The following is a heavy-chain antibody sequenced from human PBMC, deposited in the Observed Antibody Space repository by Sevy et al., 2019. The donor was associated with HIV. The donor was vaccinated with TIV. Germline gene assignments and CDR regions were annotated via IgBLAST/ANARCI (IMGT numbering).Heavy chain of an antibody. J-gene: IGHJ4*02. CDR3: ARDDSRGYWFDY. V-gene: IGHV3-21*01. Sequence: GGSLRLSCAASGFTFSSYSMNWVRQAPGKGLEWVSSISSSSSYIYYADSVKGRFTISRDNAKNSLYLQMNSLRAEDTAVYYCARDDSRGYWFDYWGQGTMVTVSS. CDR2: ISSSSSYI. D-gene: IGHD2-8*02. CDR1: GFTFSSYS.